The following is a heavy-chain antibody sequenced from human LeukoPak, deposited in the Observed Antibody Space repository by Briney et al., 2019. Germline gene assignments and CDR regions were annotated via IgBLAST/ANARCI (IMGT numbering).Heavy chain of an antibody. D-gene: IGHD3-3*01. Sequence: GGSLRLSCAASGFTFSSYGMHWVRQAPGKGLEWVAFIRYDGSNKYYADSVKGRFTISRDNSKNTLYLQMNSLRAEDTAVYYCAKEWQIFGVVLRFDPWGQGTLVTVSS. CDR1: GFTFSSYG. CDR3: AKEWQIFGVVLRFDP. J-gene: IGHJ5*02. CDR2: IRYDGSNK. V-gene: IGHV3-30*02.